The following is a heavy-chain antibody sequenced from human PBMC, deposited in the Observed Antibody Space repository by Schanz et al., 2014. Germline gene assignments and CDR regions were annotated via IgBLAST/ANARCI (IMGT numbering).Heavy chain of an antibody. Sequence: VQLLDSGGGVVQPGRSLRLSCAASGFTFSSYAMHWVRQAPGKGLEWVAVISYDGRNKYYADSVKGRFTISRDNSKNTLYLQMNSLRAEDTAVYYCAKQIHYDILTVTRNWGQGTLVTVSS. D-gene: IGHD3-9*01. J-gene: IGHJ4*02. V-gene: IGHV3-30-3*01. CDR3: AKQIHYDILTVTRN. CDR1: GFTFSSYA. CDR2: ISYDGRNK.